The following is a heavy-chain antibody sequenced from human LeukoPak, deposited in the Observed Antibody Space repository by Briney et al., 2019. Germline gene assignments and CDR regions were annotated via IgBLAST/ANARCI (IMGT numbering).Heavy chain of an antibody. J-gene: IGHJ4*02. CDR3: ARVSSVRGVIPNYYFDY. D-gene: IGHD3-10*01. V-gene: IGHV1-2*02. Sequence: ASVKVSCKASGYTFTGYYMHCVRQAPGQGLEWMGWINPNSGGTNYAQKFQGRVTMTRDTSISTAYMELSRLRSDDTAVYYCARVSSVRGVIPNYYFDYWGQGTLVTVSS. CDR1: GYTFTGYY. CDR2: INPNSGGT.